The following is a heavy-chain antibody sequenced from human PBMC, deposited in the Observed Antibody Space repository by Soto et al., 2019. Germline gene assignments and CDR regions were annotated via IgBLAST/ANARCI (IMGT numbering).Heavy chain of an antibody. CDR1: GYSFTSYW. CDR3: ARSVPTVTTDYYFDY. D-gene: IGHD4-17*01. Sequence: PGESLKISCKGSGYSFTSYWIGWVRQMPGKGLEWMGTIYPGDSDTRYSPSFQGQVTISADKSISTAYLQWSSLKASDTALYYCARSVPTVTTDYYFDYWGQGTLVTVSS. V-gene: IGHV5-51*01. J-gene: IGHJ4*02. CDR2: IYPGDSDT.